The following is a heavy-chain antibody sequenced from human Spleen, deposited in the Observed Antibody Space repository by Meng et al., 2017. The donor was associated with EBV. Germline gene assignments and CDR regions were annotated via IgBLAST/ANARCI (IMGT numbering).Heavy chain of an antibody. CDR2: IYYSGIT. D-gene: IGHD3-22*01. V-gene: IGHV4-30-4*01. CDR1: GASLNSGGYY. J-gene: IGHJ5*02. CDR3: SRGEGDFDSSGFSTWFDL. Sequence: QVSVERAGPGLVKPSDTLPLTFDLSGASLNSGGYYWSRIRPPPGRGLEYIGYIYYSGITSYNPSLKSRMSMSVDTSKNQFSLKLSSVTAADPAVYYCSRGEGDFDSSGFSTWFDLWGQGSLVTVSS.